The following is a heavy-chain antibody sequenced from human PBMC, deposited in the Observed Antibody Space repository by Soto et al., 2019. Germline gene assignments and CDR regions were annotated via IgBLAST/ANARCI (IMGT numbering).Heavy chain of an antibody. CDR3: AKTSSSDWFYFADY. CDR1: GFTFSTYG. D-gene: IGHD6-19*01. V-gene: IGHV3-30*18. CDR2: ISYDGSNE. J-gene: IGHJ4*02. Sequence: GGSLRLSCAVSGFTFSTYGMHRVRQAPGKGLEWVAVISYDGSNEYYADSVKGRFTISRDNSKNTLYLQMNSLRTDDTAVYYCAKTSSSDWFYFADYWGQGTLVTVSS.